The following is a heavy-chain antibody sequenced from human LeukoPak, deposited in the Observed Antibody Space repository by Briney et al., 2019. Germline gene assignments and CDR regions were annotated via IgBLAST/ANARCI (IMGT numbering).Heavy chain of an antibody. CDR1: GGTFSSYA. D-gene: IGHD6-6*01. Sequence: GASVKVSCKASGGTFSSYAISWVRQAPGQGLEWMGGIIPIFGTANYAQKFQGRVTITADESTSTAYMELSSLRSEDTAVYYCARDPLGSIAAPPDYWGQGTLVTVSS. CDR3: ARDPLGSIAAPPDY. V-gene: IGHV1-69*13. J-gene: IGHJ4*02. CDR2: IIPIFGTA.